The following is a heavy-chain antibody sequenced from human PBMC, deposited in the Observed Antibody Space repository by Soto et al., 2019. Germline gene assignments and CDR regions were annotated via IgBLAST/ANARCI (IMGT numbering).Heavy chain of an antibody. Sequence: EVPLVESGGGLVQPGGSLKLSCAASGFTFSGSAMHWVRQASGKGLEWVGRIRSKANSYATAYAASVKGRFTISRDDSKNTAYLQMNSLKTEDTAVYYCTSSAYGSGSYPFWGQGTMVTVSS. CDR3: TSSAYGSGSYPF. V-gene: IGHV3-73*02. CDR1: GFTFSGSA. CDR2: IRSKANSYAT. J-gene: IGHJ3*01. D-gene: IGHD3-10*01.